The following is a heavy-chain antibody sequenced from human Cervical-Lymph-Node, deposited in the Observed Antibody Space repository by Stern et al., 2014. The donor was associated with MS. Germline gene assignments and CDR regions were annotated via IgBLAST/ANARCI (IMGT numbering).Heavy chain of an antibody. Sequence: VQLVESGGEVRPPGSSVKVSCKASGDTLTSYPITWVRLAPGQGLEWLGGLIPIFATVNYARKLQGRVPITADASTSPAYIEVNSLRSEDTAVYYCAREGGHCSGGGCYDAFDIWGQGTMLTVSS. CDR3: AREGGHCSGGGCYDAFDI. V-gene: IGHV1-69*01. J-gene: IGHJ3*02. D-gene: IGHD2-15*01. CDR2: LIPIFATV. CDR1: GDTLTSYP.